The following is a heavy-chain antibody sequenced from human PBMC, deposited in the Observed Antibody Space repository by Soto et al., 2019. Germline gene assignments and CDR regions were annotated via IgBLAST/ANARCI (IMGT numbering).Heavy chain of an antibody. J-gene: IGHJ3*02. CDR2: IYYSGST. V-gene: IGHV4-59*01. D-gene: IGHD6-19*01. CDR3: ARDRRSSGWFHVDAFDI. CDR1: GGSISSYY. Sequence: QVQGQESGPGLVKPSETLSLTCTVSGGSISSYYWSWIRQPPGKGLEWIGYIYYSGSTNYNPSLKRRVTISVDTSKNQFSLKLNSVTAADTAVYYCARDRRSSGWFHVDAFDIWGQGTMVTVSS.